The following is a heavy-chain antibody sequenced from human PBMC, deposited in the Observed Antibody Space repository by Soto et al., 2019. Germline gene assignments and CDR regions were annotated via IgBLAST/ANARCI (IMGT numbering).Heavy chain of an antibody. V-gene: IGHV4-30-2*01. D-gene: IGHD2-21*02. J-gene: IGHJ4*02. CDR2: IYHSGST. CDR1: GGSISSGGYS. CDR3: ARGDIVVVTALDY. Sequence: SETLSLTCAVSGGSISSGGYSWSWIRQPPGKGLEWIGYIYHSGSTCYNPSLKSRVTISVDRSKNQFSLKLSSVTAADTAVYYCARGDIVVVTALDYWGQGTLVTVSS.